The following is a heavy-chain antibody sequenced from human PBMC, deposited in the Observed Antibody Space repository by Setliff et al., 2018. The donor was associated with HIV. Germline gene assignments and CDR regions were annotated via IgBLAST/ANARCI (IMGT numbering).Heavy chain of an antibody. CDR1: GYTFTNHN. CDR3: SAEGNIFDI. CDR2: VDPEDGKT. V-gene: IGHV1-69-2*01. J-gene: IGHJ3*02. Sequence: ASVKVSCKASGYTFTNHNIRWVQQAPGKGLQWMGRVDPEDGKTIYAEKFQGRVTLSADTSIHTAYMELSSLRSEDTAIYYCSAEGNIFDIWGQGTMVTVS.